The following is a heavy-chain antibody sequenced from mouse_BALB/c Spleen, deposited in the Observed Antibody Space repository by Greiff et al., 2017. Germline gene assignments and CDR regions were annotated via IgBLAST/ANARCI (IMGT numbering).Heavy chain of an antibody. CDR2: ILPGSGST. CDR1: GYTFSSYW. CDR3: ARGTTHYAMDY. V-gene: IGHV1-9*01. J-gene: IGHJ4*01. D-gene: IGHD5-5*01. Sequence: QVQLKQSGAELMKPGASVKISCKATGYTFSSYWIEWVKQRPGHGLEWIGEILPGSGSTHYNEKFKGKATFTADTSSNTAYMQLSSLTSEDSAVYYCARGTTHYAMDYWGQGTSVTVSS.